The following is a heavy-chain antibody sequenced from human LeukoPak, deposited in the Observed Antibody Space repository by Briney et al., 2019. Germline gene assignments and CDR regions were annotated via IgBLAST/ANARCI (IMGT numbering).Heavy chain of an antibody. D-gene: IGHD3-22*01. J-gene: IGHJ4*02. CDR3: ARGSNYYDSSGCDPHFDY. V-gene: IGHV4-34*01. CDR2: ITHSGST. Sequence: ASETLSLTCAVYGGSFSGYYWSWIRQPPGKGLEWIGEITHSGSTNDNPSLKSRVTISVDTSKNQFSLKLSSVTAADTAVYYCARGSNYYDSSGCDPHFDYWGQGTLVTVSS. CDR1: GGSFSGYY.